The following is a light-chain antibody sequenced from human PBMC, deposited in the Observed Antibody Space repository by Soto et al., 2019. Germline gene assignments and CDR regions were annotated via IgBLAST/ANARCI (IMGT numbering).Light chain of an antibody. Sequence: EIGLTQSPDTLSVSPGERATLSCMASQSVRSNLAWYQQKPGQAPRLLIYGASTRATGFPARFSGSGSGTEFTLTISSLQSEDFAVYYCHHYNSWPYTFGQGTKV. J-gene: IGKJ2*01. V-gene: IGKV3-15*01. CDR2: GAS. CDR1: QSVRSN. CDR3: HHYNSWPYT.